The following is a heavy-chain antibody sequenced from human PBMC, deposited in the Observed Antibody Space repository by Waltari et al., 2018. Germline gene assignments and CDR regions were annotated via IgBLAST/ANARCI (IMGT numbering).Heavy chain of an antibody. CDR3: ARDRGNTAMASVDY. D-gene: IGHD5-18*01. CDR2: INPNSGGT. J-gene: IGHJ4*02. Sequence: QVQLVQSGAEVKKPGASVKVSCKASGYTFTGYYMHWVRQAPGPGLEWMGWINPNSGGTNDAQKFEGRVTMTRDTSISTAYMELSRLRSDDTAVYYCARDRGNTAMASVDYWGQGTLVTVSS. V-gene: IGHV1-2*02. CDR1: GYTFTGYY.